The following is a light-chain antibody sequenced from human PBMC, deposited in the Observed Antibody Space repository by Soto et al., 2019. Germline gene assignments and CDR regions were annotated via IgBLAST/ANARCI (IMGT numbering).Light chain of an antibody. CDR2: GSY. J-gene: IGLJ1*01. V-gene: IGLV1-40*01. CDR1: SSNIGAGYD. Sequence: QSVLTQPPSVSGAPGQRVTISCTGSSSNIGAGYDVHWFQQLPGTAPKLLIYGSYNRPSGVPDRFSGSKSGTSASLAITGLQAGDEADFYCQSYDSGLSSYVFGTGTKVTVL. CDR3: QSYDSGLSSYV.